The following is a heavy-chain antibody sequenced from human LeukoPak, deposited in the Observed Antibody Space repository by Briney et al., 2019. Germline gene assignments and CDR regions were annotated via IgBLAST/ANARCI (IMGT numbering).Heavy chain of an antibody. CDR3: AREEDSSSCRRCPSDY. V-gene: IGHV3-30-3*01. J-gene: IGHJ4*02. D-gene: IGHD6-13*01. Sequence: PGGSLRLSCAASGFTFSSYAMHWVRQAPGKGLEWVAVISYDGSNKYYADSVKGRFTISRDNAKNSLYLQMNSLRAEDTAVYYCAREEDSSSCRRCPSDYWGQGTLVTVSS. CDR1: GFTFSSYA. CDR2: ISYDGSNK.